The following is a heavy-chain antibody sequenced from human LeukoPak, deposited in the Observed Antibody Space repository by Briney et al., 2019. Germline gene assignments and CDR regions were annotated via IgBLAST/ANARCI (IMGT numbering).Heavy chain of an antibody. V-gene: IGHV4-59*01. CDR1: GGSIGSYY. CDR2: IYSSGSS. D-gene: IGHD6-13*01. Sequence: PSETLSLTCTVSGGSIGSYYWSWIRQPPGKGLEWIGYIYSSGSSNYNPSLKRRVTISIDTPKNQFSLKLSSVTAADTAVYYCARQQLVWDFWGQGTLVTVSS. J-gene: IGHJ4*02. CDR3: ARQQLVWDF.